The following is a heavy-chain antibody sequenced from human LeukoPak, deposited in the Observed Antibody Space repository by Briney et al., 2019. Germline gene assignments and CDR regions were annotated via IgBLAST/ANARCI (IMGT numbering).Heavy chain of an antibody. Sequence: GGSLRLSCAASGFTFSTYSMNWVRQAPGKGLEWVSSISSNSRYIYNADSMRGRFTISRDNAKNSLYLQMNSLRAEDTAVYYCAKATTVTTGSWFDPWGQGTLVTVSS. CDR3: AKATTVTTGSWFDP. CDR1: GFTFSTYS. D-gene: IGHD4-17*01. J-gene: IGHJ5*02. CDR2: ISSNSRYI. V-gene: IGHV3-21*04.